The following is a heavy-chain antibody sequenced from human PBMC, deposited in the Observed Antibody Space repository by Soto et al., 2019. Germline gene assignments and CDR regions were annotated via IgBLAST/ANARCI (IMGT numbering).Heavy chain of an antibody. CDR3: AIRMYSTRWYYLDY. CDR1: GFTVSSYA. Sequence: EMQLLESGGGLVQAGGSLRLSCAASGFTVSSYALNWVRQAPGKGLECVSGISASTSYADSVKGRFTISRDTSKNTLYLQLNSRRAEDTAIYFCAIRMYSTRWYYLDYWGQGTLVTVSS. CDR2: ISAST. J-gene: IGHJ4*02. V-gene: IGHV3-23*01. D-gene: IGHD6-13*01.